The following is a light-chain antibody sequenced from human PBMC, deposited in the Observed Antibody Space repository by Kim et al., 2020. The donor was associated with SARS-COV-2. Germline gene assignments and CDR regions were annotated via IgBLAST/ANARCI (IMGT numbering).Light chain of an antibody. CDR1: QDISRC. J-gene: IGKJ1*01. Sequence: DIQMTQSPSSLSASVGDRVTITCRASQDISRCLNWYQQKPGKAPKLLIYTASSLQSGVPSRFTGSGSETDFTLTISSLQPEDFATYYSQQTYSASRTFGQGTKGDIK. CDR3: QQTYSASRT. V-gene: IGKV1-39*01. CDR2: TAS.